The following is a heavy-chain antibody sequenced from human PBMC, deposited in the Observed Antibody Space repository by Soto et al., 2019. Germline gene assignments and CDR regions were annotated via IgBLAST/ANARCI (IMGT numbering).Heavy chain of an antibody. CDR1: GYTFPNYA. Sequence: QVQLVQSGSEVKKPGASVKVSCKASGYTFPNYAMHWVRQAPGQRLEWMGWINAEKGDTSYSQRLQGRVTITRDTSASTASMELSSLQCEDTAVYYCARISGGGGYDPPGVDYWGQGTLVTVSS. J-gene: IGHJ4*02. V-gene: IGHV1-3*01. CDR2: INAEKGDT. CDR3: ARISGGGGYDPPGVDY. D-gene: IGHD5-12*01.